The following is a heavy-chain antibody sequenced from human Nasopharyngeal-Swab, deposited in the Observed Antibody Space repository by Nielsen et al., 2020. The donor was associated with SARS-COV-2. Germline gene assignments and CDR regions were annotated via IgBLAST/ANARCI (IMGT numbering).Heavy chain of an antibody. CDR1: GFTFSSYG. CDR2: ISYDGSNK. D-gene: IGHD5-12*01. J-gene: IGHJ4*02. Sequence: GESLKLSCAASGFTFSSYGMHWVRQAPGKGLEWVAVISYDGSNKYYADSVKGRFTISRDNSKNTLYLQMNSLRAEDTAVYYCATLDTIREIDYWGQGTLVTVSS. V-gene: IGHV3-30*03. CDR3: ATLDTIREIDY.